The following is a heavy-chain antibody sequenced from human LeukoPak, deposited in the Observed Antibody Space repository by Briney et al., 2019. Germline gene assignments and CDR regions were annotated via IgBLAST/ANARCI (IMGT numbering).Heavy chain of an antibody. Sequence: GGSLRLSCTASKFTFSNYGMQWVRQAPGKGLEWVAVVSSDGGTKYYADSVKGRFTISRDNSRNTMYLQMDSLRAEDTAVYYCASYPGTNFDYWGQGTLVTVSS. D-gene: IGHD1/OR15-1a*01. CDR1: KFTFSNYG. CDR3: ASYPGTNFDY. J-gene: IGHJ4*02. CDR2: VSSDGGTK. V-gene: IGHV3-30*03.